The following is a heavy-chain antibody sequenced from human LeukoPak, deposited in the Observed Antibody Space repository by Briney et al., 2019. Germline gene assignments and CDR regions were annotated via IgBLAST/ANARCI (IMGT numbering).Heavy chain of an antibody. Sequence: GGSLRLSCAASGFTFSSYWMNWARQAPGKGLEWVASINHNGNVNYYVDSVKGRFTISRDNSKNTLYLQMNSLRAEDTAVYYCARESGDGEHFDYWGQGTLVTVSS. V-gene: IGHV3-7*01. J-gene: IGHJ4*02. CDR2: INHNGNVN. CDR3: ARESGDGEHFDY. CDR1: GFTFSSYW. D-gene: IGHD4-17*01.